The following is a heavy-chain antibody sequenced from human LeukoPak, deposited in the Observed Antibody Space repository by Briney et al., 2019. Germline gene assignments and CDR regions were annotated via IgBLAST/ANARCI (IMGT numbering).Heavy chain of an antibody. Sequence: GASVKVSCKASGGTFSSYAISWVRQAPGQGLEWMGGIIPIFGTANYAQKFQGRVTITTDESTSTAYMELSSLRSEDTAVYYCARGGRIPAGKVDYYCYYMDVWGKGTTVTVSS. CDR2: IIPIFGTA. D-gene: IGHD2-2*01. J-gene: IGHJ6*03. CDR1: GGTFSSYA. CDR3: ARGGRIPAGKVDYYCYYMDV. V-gene: IGHV1-69*05.